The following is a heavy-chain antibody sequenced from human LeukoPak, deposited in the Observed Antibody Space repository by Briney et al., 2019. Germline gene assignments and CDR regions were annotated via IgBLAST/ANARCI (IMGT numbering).Heavy chain of an antibody. CDR1: GFTLSRYW. V-gene: IGHV3-7*01. CDR3: ASGGSYHVY. CDR2: IKQDGSEK. Sequence: GGSLRLSCAASGFTLSRYWTSWVRQAPGKGLEWVANIKQDGSEKYYVDSVKGRFTISRDHAKNSLYLQMNSLRADDTAVYYCASGGSYHVYWGQGTLVTVSS. J-gene: IGHJ4*02. D-gene: IGHD1-26*01.